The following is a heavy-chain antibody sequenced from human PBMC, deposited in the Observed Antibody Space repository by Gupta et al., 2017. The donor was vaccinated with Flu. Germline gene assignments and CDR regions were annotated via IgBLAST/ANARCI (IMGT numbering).Heavy chain of an antibody. J-gene: IGHJ4*02. Sequence: QVQLVESGGGVVQPGRSLRLSCAASGFPFRAYDMHWVRRAPGKGLEWVAVISYDGSNKDYADSVKGRFNISRDNSKSTLYLQMNTLRTDDTAFYYCASEVFALYDYWGQGTLVTVSS. V-gene: IGHV3-30-3*01. CDR2: ISYDGSNK. D-gene: IGHD2-8*01. CDR1: GFPFRAYD. CDR3: ASEVFALYDY.